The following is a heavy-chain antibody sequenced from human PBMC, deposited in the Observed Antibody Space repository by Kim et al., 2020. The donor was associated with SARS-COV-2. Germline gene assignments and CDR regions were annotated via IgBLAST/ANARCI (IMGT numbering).Heavy chain of an antibody. V-gene: IGHV4-31*03. Sequence: SETLSLTCTVSGGSISSGGYYWSWIRQHPGKGLEWIGYIYYSGSTYYNPSLKSRVTISVDTSKNQFSLKLSSVTAADTAVYYCARGGGYDSSRGYFDYWGQGTLVTVSS. J-gene: IGHJ4*02. CDR3: ARGGGYDSSRGYFDY. D-gene: IGHD3-22*01. CDR2: IYYSGST. CDR1: GGSISSGGYY.